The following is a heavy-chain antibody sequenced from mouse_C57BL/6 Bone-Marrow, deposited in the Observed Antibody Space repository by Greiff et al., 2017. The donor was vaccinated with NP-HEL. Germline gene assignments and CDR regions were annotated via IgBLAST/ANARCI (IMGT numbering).Heavy chain of an antibody. CDR3: ARNYFDY. CDR2: IDPSDSYT. Sequence: QVQLQQPGAELVMPGASVKLSCKASGYTFTSYWMHWVKQRPGQGLEWIGEIDPSDSYTNYNQQFKGKSTLTVDKSSSTAYMQLSSLTSEDAAVYYCARNYFDYWGQGTTLTVSS. CDR1: GYTFTSYW. J-gene: IGHJ2*01. V-gene: IGHV1-69*01.